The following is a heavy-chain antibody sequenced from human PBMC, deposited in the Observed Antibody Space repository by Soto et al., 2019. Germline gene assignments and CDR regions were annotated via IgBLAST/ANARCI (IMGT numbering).Heavy chain of an antibody. CDR2: ISSGGDTI. D-gene: IGHD4-17*01. CDR3: ARGLYGDYSADY. CDR1: GFTFSIYG. Sequence: EVELVQSGGGLAQPGGCLRLSCAASGFTFSIYGMNWVRQAPGKGLEWVSYISSGGDTIYYADSVKGRFTISRDSAKNSVYLHMDSLRAEDTAVYYCARGLYGDYSADYWGQGSLVTVSS. J-gene: IGHJ4*02. V-gene: IGHV3-48*01.